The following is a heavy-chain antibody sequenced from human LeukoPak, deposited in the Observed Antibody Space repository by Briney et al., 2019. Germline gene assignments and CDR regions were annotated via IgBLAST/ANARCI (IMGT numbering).Heavy chain of an antibody. D-gene: IGHD1-14*01. CDR1: GGSISSYY. V-gene: IGHV4-59*08. CDR2: INYSGST. CDR3: ATHSGGRYNWFDP. J-gene: IGHJ5*02. Sequence: SETLSLTCTVSGGSISSYYWSWIRRPPGKGLEWIGYINYSGSTNYNPSLKSRVTISVGTSKNQFSLKVSSVTAADTAMYYCATHSGGRYNWFDPWGQGTLVTVSS.